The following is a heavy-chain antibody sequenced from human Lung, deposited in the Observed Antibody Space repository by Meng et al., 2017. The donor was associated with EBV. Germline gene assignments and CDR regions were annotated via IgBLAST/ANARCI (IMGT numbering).Heavy chain of an antibody. Sequence: VELPESGPGLLEPSATLPLSCTVSGCSISSYYWSWIRQPAGKGLEWIGRIYTSGSTNYNPSLKSRVTMSVDTSKNQFSLRLRSVTAADTAVYYCASYGPCFGNNCPLSSFDHWGQGTLVTVFS. V-gene: IGHV4-4*07. CDR3: ASYGPCFGNNCPLSSFDH. CDR2: IYTSGST. D-gene: IGHD1-20*01. CDR1: GCSISSYY. J-gene: IGHJ4*02.